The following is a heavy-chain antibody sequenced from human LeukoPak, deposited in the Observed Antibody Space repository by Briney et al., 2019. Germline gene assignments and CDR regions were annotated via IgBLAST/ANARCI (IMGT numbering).Heavy chain of an antibody. CDR3: ARVRDSSGYPDY. Sequence: SETLSLTCTVSGGSISSYYWSWIRQPPGKGLEWIGYIYYSGSTNYNPSLKSRVTISVDTSKNQFSLKLSSVTAADTAVYYCARVRDSSGYPDYWGQGTLVTVSS. CDR2: IYYSGST. D-gene: IGHD3-22*01. CDR1: GGSISSYY. J-gene: IGHJ4*02. V-gene: IGHV4-59*08.